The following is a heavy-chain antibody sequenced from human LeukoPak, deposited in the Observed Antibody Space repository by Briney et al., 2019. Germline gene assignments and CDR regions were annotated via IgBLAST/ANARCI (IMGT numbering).Heavy chain of an antibody. CDR2: MYSSGKS. D-gene: IGHD5-24*01. Sequence: PSETLSLTCTVSGGSIHNNYWSWIRQPPGKGLEWIGSMYSSGKSDYSPSLKNRVTMSIDTSKNQFSLKLTSVTAADTAVYYCTREAREGHVFDIWGQGTMVTVSS. V-gene: IGHV4-59*01. CDR1: GGSIHNNY. J-gene: IGHJ3*02. CDR3: TREAREGHVFDI.